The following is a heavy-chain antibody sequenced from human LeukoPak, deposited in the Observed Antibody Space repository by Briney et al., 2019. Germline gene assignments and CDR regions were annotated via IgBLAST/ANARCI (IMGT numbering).Heavy chain of an antibody. CDR1: GYTFTSYG. J-gene: IGHJ4*02. D-gene: IGHD1-1*01. CDR3: ARDSGTFYFDY. V-gene: IGHV1-18*01. Sequence: GASMKVSCKASGYTFTSYGISWVRQAPGQGLEWMGWISGYNGNTNYAQKLQGRVTMTADTSTSTAYMELRSLRSDDTAVYYCARDSGTFYFDYWGQGTLVTVSS. CDR2: ISGYNGNT.